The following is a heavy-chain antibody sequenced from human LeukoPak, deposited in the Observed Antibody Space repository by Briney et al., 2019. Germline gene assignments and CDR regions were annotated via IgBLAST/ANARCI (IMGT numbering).Heavy chain of an antibody. V-gene: IGHV3-30*02. D-gene: IGHD1-26*01. CDR2: IRFDGSDK. J-gene: IGHJ4*02. CDR3: ARASGSIDY. CDR1: GFTFSSYG. Sequence: GSLRLSCAASGFTFSSYGMHWVRQAPGKGLAWVAFIRFDGSDKYYADSVKGRFTISRDNSKNTLFLQMNSLRAEDTAVYYCARASGSIDYWGQGTLVTVSS.